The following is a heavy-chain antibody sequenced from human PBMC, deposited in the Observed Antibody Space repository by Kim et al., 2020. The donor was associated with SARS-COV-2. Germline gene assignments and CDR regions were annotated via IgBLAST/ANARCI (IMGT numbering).Heavy chain of an antibody. V-gene: IGHV4-39*07. Sequence: SETLSLTCTVSGGSISSSSYYWGWIRQPPGKGLEWIGSIYYSGSTYYNPSLKSRVTISVDTSKNQFSLKLSSVTAADTAVYYCARDGYSSSWDNYFDYWGQGTLVTVSS. D-gene: IGHD6-13*01. J-gene: IGHJ4*02. CDR2: IYYSGST. CDR3: ARDGYSSSWDNYFDY. CDR1: GGSISSSSYY.